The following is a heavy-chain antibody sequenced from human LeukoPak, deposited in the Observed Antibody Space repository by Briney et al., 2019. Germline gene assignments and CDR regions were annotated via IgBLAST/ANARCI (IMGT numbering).Heavy chain of an antibody. CDR3: SSTYYYDSSGYYYLDLDY. J-gene: IGHJ4*02. Sequence: ASVKVSCKASGYTFTSYVISWVRQAPGQELECMGWISAYNGNTNYAQNLQGRVTMTTDTYTSTAYMELRSLRSDDTAVYFCSSTYYYDSSGYYYLDLDYWGQGTLVTVSS. D-gene: IGHD3-22*01. CDR1: GYTFTSYV. V-gene: IGHV1-18*01. CDR2: ISAYNGNT.